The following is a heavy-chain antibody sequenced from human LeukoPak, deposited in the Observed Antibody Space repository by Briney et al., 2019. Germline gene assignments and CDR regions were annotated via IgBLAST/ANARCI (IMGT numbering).Heavy chain of an antibody. V-gene: IGHV4-31*03. J-gene: IGHJ6*02. CDR1: GGSISSGGYY. CDR2: IYYSGST. CDR3: ARDRHDYYYYYGMDV. Sequence: PSETLSLNCTVSGGSISSGGYYWSWIRQHTGKGLEWIGYIYYSGSTYYNPSLKSRVTISVDTSKNQFSLKLSSVTAADTAVYYCARDRHDYYYYYGMDVWGQGTTVTVSS.